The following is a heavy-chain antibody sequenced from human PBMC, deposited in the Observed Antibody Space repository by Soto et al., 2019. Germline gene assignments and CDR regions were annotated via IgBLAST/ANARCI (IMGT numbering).Heavy chain of an antibody. CDR3: ARGRNANWNYVGREWDYFDY. J-gene: IGHJ4*02. V-gene: IGHV3-72*01. CDR1: GFTFSDHY. CDR2: TRNKANSYTT. Sequence: GGSLRLSCAASGFTFSDHYMDWVRQAPGKGLEWVGRTRNKANSYTTEYAASVKGRFTISRDDSKNSLYLQMNSLKTEDTAVYYCARGRNANWNYVGREWDYFDYWGQGTLVTVSS. D-gene: IGHD1-7*01.